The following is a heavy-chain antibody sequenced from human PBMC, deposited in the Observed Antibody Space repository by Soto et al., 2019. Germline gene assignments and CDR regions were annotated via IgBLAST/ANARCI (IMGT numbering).Heavy chain of an antibody. CDR2: IYHSGTA. CDR1: GDSISSGYY. CDR3: ARHVPTDYYDSSGSFYGDFDY. Sequence: SETLSLTCAVSGDSISSGYYWAWIRQPPGKGLEWIGSIYHSGTAYYNPSLKSRVTISVDTSKNQFSLKLSSVTAADTAVYYCARHVPTDYYDSSGSFYGDFDYWGQGTLVTVSS. D-gene: IGHD3-22*01. J-gene: IGHJ4*02. V-gene: IGHV4-38-2*01.